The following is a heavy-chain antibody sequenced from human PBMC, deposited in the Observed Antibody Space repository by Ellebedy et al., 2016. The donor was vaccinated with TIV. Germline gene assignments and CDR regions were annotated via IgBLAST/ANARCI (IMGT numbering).Heavy chain of an antibody. V-gene: IGHV3-30*01. Sequence: GESLKISCAASGFTFRKYAMHWVRQAPGKGLEWVPIVSFDGGVKNYADSVKGRFTISRDNSENTIYLQINSLRAEDTAVYYCARLGESFGFYSWGQGALVTVSS. CDR2: VSFDGGVK. J-gene: IGHJ4*02. CDR3: ARLGESFGFYS. D-gene: IGHD2-21*01. CDR1: GFTFRKYA.